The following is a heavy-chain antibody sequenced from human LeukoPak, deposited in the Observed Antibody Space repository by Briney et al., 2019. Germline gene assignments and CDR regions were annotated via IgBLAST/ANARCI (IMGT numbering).Heavy chain of an antibody. D-gene: IGHD1-1*01. V-gene: IGHV4-4*02. Sequence: SETLSLTCAVSGGSISSSNWWSWVRQPPGKGLEWIGEIYHSESTNYNPSLKSRVTISVDKSKNQFSLKLSSVTAADTAVYYCASIDTTGTTAGAFDIWGQGTMVTVSS. CDR3: ASIDTTGTTAGAFDI. CDR2: IYHSEST. J-gene: IGHJ3*02. CDR1: GGSISSSNW.